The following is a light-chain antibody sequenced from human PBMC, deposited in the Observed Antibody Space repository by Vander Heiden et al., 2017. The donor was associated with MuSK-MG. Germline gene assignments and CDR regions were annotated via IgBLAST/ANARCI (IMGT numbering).Light chain of an antibody. CDR3: GQDNTGIV. J-gene: IGKJ1*01. CDR2: GAS. CDR1: QSVSSN. V-gene: IGKV3-15*01. Sequence: EIVMTQSPATLSVSPGERATLPCRASQSVSSNLAWYQQKPGQAPRLLIYGASTSANGIPARFSGSGSGTEFTRTSSSRQYEDFAVYYCGQDNTGIVFGQGTKVEIK.